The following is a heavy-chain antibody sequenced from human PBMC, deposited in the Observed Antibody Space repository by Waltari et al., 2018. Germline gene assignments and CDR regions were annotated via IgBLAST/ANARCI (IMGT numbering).Heavy chain of an antibody. D-gene: IGHD3-3*01. CDR3: ARSTIFGVVIIAPSRYFDL. J-gene: IGHJ2*01. V-gene: IGHV4-59*01. CDR1: GGSISSYY. CDR2: IYYSGST. Sequence: QVQLQESGPGLVKPSETLSLTCTVSGGSISSYYWSWIRQPPGTGLEWIGYIYYSGSTNYNPSLKSRVTISVDTSKNQFSLKLSSVTAADTAVYYCARSTIFGVVIIAPSRYFDLWGRGTLVTVSS.